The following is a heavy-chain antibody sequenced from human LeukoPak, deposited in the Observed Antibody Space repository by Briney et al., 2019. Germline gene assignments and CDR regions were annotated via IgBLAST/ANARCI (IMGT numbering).Heavy chain of an antibody. D-gene: IGHD3-22*01. Sequence: ASVKVSCKPSGYTFIDHYLHWVRQAPGQGLESLGWIDPDTGDTNYPQKFQGRVTMTRDTSSSTAYMELNRLRSDDTAVYYCARAGHNSNSGGYDFWGLRTLVTVSS. J-gene: IGHJ4*02. CDR3: ARAGHNSNSGGYDF. V-gene: IGHV1-2*02. CDR1: GYTFIDHY. CDR2: IDPDTGDT.